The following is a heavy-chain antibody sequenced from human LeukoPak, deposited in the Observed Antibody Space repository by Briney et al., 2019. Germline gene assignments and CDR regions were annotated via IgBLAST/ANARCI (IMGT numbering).Heavy chain of an antibody. J-gene: IGHJ4*02. D-gene: IGHD6-13*01. CDR3: ARSIAAAGGDY. CDR2: FFLKGST. V-gene: IGHV4-38-2*02. CDR1: GYSITSAYY. Sequence: PSETLSLTCTVSGYSITSAYYWGWIRQPPGKGLEWIGSFFLKGSTYYNPSLKSRVTISVDTSKNQFSLKLSSVTAADTAVYYCARSIAAAGGDYWGQGTLVTVSS.